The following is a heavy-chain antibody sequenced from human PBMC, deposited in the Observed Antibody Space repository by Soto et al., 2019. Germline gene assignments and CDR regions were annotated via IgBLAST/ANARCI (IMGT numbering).Heavy chain of an antibody. J-gene: IGHJ4*02. CDR3: ARDARGDEAPMDY. CDR1: GYTFTSYN. CDR2: MNPNSGDA. V-gene: IGHV1-8*01. D-gene: IGHD3-10*01. Sequence: ASVKVSCKASGYTFTSYNINWVRQATGQGLEWMGWMNPNSGDAVSAQRFQGRVTMTRDTSINAVYMDLSSLRSDDTAVYYCARDARGDEAPMDYSGQGSLVTGSS.